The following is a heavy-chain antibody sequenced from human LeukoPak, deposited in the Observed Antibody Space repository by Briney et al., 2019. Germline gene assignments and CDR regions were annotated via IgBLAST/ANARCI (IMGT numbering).Heavy chain of an antibody. V-gene: IGHV3-11*04. D-gene: IGHD3-3*01. CDR3: AKSPYYDFWSGSWYYYYMDV. J-gene: IGHJ6*03. Sequence: TPGGSLRLSCVVSGFTFSNAWMSWVRQAPGKGLEWVSYISSSGSTIYYADSVKGRFTISRDNAKNSLYLQMNSLRAEDTAVYYCAKSPYYDFWSGSWYYYYMDVWGKGTTVTVSS. CDR1: GFTFSNAW. CDR2: ISSSGSTI.